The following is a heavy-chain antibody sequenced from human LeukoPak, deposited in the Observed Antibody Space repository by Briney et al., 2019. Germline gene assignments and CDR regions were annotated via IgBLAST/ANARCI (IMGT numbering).Heavy chain of an antibody. CDR3: ARESWQLAVEVY. CDR1: GGSISGFY. Sequence: SETLSLTCTLSGGSISGFYWSWLRQPPGKGLEWIGSIYYSGSTYYNPSLKSRVTISVDTSKNQFSLKLSSVTAADTAVYYCARESWQLAVEVYGGQGTLVTVSS. D-gene: IGHD6-6*01. J-gene: IGHJ4*02. CDR2: IYYSGST. V-gene: IGHV4-59*12.